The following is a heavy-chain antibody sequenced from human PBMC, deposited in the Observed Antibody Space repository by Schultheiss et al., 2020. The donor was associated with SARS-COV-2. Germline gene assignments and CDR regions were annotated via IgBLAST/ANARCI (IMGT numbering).Heavy chain of an antibody. D-gene: IGHD3-16*01. J-gene: IGHJ6*02. Sequence: SETLSLTCTVSGGSISWGAYSLSWIRQPPGKGLESIGYIYHSGGTYYNPSLKSRVTMSADRSKNQFSLKLNSVTAADTAVYYCATSLRDDYAMDVWGQGTTVTVSS. CDR2: IYHSGGT. V-gene: IGHV4-30-2*01. CDR1: GGSISWGAYS. CDR3: ATSLRDDYAMDV.